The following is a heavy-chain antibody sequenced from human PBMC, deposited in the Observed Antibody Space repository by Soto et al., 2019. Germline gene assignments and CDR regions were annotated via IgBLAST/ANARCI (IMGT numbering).Heavy chain of an antibody. CDR1: GFTFTNYA. CDR3: ARDICFCRDSCYSFTFYI. CDR2: ISGSGGTI. V-gene: IGHV3-23*01. D-gene: IGHD2-15*01. J-gene: IGHJ3*02. Sequence: GGSLRLSCAASGFTFTNYAMSWVRQAPGKGLEWVSAISGSGGTISYADSVKGRFSISRDNSKNTLYLQMNSLRAEDTAVYYCARDICFCRDSCYSFTFYIWGQGTMVTVSS.